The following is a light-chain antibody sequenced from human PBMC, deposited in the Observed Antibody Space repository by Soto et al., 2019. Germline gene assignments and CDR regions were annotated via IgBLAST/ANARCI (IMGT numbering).Light chain of an antibody. V-gene: IGKV3-15*01. J-gene: IGKJ1*01. CDR1: QSVNNN. CDR2: GAS. CDR3: QEDNTCPCT. Sequence: ETLMTQAPATLSVSPGERATLSCRASQSVNNNLAWYQHKLGQAPRVLIYGASTRATCIPARFTGSGSGTEFILTLTSLQSEDSAVYYCQEDNTCPCTFGQGTKVEFK.